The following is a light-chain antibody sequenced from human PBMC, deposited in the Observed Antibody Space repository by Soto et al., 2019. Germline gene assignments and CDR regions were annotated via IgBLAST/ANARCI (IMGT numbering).Light chain of an antibody. CDR1: QSVSSN. Sequence: EIVMTQSPATLSESPGERATLSCRASQSVSSNLAWYQQKPGQAPRLLIYGASTRATGIPARFSGSGSGTEFTLTISSLQSEDFAVYYCQQYNNWPGTFGQGTK. V-gene: IGKV3-15*01. J-gene: IGKJ1*01. CDR3: QQYNNWPGT. CDR2: GAS.